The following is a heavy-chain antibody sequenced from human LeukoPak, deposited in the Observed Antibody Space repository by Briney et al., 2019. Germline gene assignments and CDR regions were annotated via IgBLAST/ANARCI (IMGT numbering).Heavy chain of an antibody. D-gene: IGHD3-16*01. CDR3: ANDYGSGLQVFDY. J-gene: IGHJ4*02. V-gene: IGHV3-21*01. CDR1: GFTFSSYS. Sequence: GGSLRLSCAASGFTFSSYSMNWVRQAPGKGLEWVSSISSSSSYIYYADSVKGRFTISRDNAKNSLYLQMNSLRAEDTAVYYCANDYGSGLQVFDYWGQGTLVTVSS. CDR2: ISSSSSYI.